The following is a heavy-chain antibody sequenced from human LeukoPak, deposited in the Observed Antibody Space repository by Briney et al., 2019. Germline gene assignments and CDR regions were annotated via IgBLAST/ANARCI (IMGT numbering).Heavy chain of an antibody. CDR3: ARDRSTNSYAEYFFDY. D-gene: IGHD3-16*01. V-gene: IGHV3-21*01. CDR2: ISTSSSYI. Sequence: PGGSLRLSCAAPGFTFRSYSMNWVRQAPGKGLEWVSSISTSSSYIYYADSVKGRFTISRDNAKNLLYLQMNSLRAEDTAVYHCARDRSTNSYAEYFFDYWGQGTLVTVSS. CDR1: GFTFRSYS. J-gene: IGHJ4*02.